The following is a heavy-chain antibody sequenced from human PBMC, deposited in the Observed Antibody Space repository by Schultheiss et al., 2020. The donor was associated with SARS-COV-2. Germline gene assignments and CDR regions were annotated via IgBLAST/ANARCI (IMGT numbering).Heavy chain of an antibody. CDR2: IYYSGST. CDR3: ARQGGDYGDYVERPPDY. Sequence: SGPTLVKPTQTLTLTCTFSGFSLSTSGVGVGWIRQPPGKGLEWIGYIYYSGSTYYNPSLKSRVTISVDTSKNQFSLKLSSVTAADTAVYYCARQGGDYGDYVERPPDYWGQGTLVTVSS. J-gene: IGHJ4*02. V-gene: IGHV4-31*03. D-gene: IGHD4-17*01. CDR1: GFSLSTSGVG.